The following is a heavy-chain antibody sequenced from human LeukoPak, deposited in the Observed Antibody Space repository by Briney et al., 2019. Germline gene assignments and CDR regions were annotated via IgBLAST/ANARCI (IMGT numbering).Heavy chain of an antibody. CDR2: IGGSGTGT. V-gene: IGHV3-23*01. J-gene: IGHJ5*02. Sequence: SGGSLRLSCVASELSFSNYAMDWVRQAPGKGLEWVSAIGGSGTGTYYADSVKGRFTISRDNSKNTLYLQMNSLRAEDTAVYYCAKGTAMVRGRLDPWGQGTLVTVSS. D-gene: IGHD3-10*01. CDR1: ELSFSNYA. CDR3: AKGTAMVRGRLDP.